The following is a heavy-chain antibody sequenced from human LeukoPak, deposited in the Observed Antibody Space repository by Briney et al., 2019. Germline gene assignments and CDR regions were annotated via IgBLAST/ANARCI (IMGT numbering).Heavy chain of an antibody. J-gene: IGHJ4*02. Sequence: GASVTVSFKASGYIFTDSNIHWVRQAPGQGLEWMGWINPKTGATKYAERFHGRVTMTRDTSISTGYMELSRLTSDDTAVYFCATVERSFDFLLVPLTYWGQGTLVTVSS. V-gene: IGHV1-2*02. CDR3: ATVERSFDFLLVPLTY. D-gene: IGHD3-9*01. CDR1: GYIFTDSN. CDR2: INPKTGAT.